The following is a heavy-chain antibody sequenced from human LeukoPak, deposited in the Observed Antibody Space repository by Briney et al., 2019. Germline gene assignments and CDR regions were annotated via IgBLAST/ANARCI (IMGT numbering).Heavy chain of an antibody. Sequence: GGSLRLSCAASGFTFSDYYMSWLRQAPGKGLEWVSYISSSGSTIYYADSVKGRFTISRDNAKNSLYLQMNSLRAEDTAVYYCARDRGYCSSTSCYTDDAFDIWGQGTMVTVSS. D-gene: IGHD2-2*02. CDR2: ISSSGSTI. CDR3: ARDRGYCSSTSCYTDDAFDI. J-gene: IGHJ3*02. V-gene: IGHV3-11*04. CDR1: GFTFSDYY.